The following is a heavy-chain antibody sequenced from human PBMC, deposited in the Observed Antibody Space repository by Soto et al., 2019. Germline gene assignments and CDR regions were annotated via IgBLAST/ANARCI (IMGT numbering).Heavy chain of an antibody. D-gene: IGHD3-10*02. CDR3: ARDVLQGWFDP. J-gene: IGHJ5*02. CDR2: IGTYNGDT. Sequence: ASVKVSCKASGYTFTSYGISWVRQAPGQGLGWLGWIGTYNGDTNYAQNFQGRVTMTTDTSTSTAYMELRSLRSDDTAVYYCARDVLQGWFDPWGQGTLVTVSS. V-gene: IGHV1-18*01. CDR1: GYTFTSYG.